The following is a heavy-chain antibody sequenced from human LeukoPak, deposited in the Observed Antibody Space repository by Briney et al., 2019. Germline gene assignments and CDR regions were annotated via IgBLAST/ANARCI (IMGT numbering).Heavy chain of an antibody. D-gene: IGHD1-1*01. CDR1: GGTFSSYA. J-gene: IGHJ4*02. CDR2: IIPIFGTA. V-gene: IGHV1-69*13. CDR3: AREGTTPLDY. Sequence: ASVKVSCKASGGTFSSYAISWVRQAPGQGLEWMGGIIPIFGTANHAQKFQGRVTITADESTSTAYMELSNLRSEDTAVYYCAREGTTPLDYWGQGTLVTVSS.